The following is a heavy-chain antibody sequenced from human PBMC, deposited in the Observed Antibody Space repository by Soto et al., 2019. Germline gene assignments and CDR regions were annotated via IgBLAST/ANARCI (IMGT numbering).Heavy chain of an antibody. J-gene: IGHJ4*02. V-gene: IGHV4-31*03. D-gene: IGHD2-15*01. CDR2: MHHSGRT. CDR1: GDSVSSGSYY. CDR3: ARWVEVSLDYFDS. Sequence: SETLSLTCSVSGDSVSSGSYYWSWVRQNPGKDLEWIGHMHHSGRTHYNPSLKSRVAISVDTSKNQFSLYLNSVTAADTAVYYCARWVEVSLDYFDSWGQGTPVTVSS.